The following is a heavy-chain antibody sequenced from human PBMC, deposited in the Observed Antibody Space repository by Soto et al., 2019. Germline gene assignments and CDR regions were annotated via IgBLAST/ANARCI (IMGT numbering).Heavy chain of an antibody. Sequence: PSETLSLTCAVYGLYFIGYYWSWIRQPPGKGLEWIGEINHSGSTNYNPSLKSRVTISVDTSKNQFSLKLSSVTAADTAVYYCARRPRRVMITFGGVIAEGLDYWGQGTLVTVSS. V-gene: IGHV4-34*01. CDR3: ARRPRRVMITFGGVIAEGLDY. CDR2: INHSGST. J-gene: IGHJ4*02. D-gene: IGHD3-16*02. CDR1: GLYFIGYY.